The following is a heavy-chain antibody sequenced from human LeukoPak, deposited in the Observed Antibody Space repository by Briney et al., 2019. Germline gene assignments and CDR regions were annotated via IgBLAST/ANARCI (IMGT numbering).Heavy chain of an antibody. CDR2: ISYDGTNK. J-gene: IGHJ4*02. D-gene: IGHD1-1*01. CDR1: GFTFSSHA. Sequence: GRSLRLSCAASGFTFSSHAMHWVRQAPGKGLEWVAVISYDGTNKYYTDSVKGRFTISRDNSKNTLYLQMNSLRAEDTAVYYCARERLGEHYFDYWGQGTLVTVSS. CDR3: ARERLGEHYFDY. V-gene: IGHV3-30-3*01.